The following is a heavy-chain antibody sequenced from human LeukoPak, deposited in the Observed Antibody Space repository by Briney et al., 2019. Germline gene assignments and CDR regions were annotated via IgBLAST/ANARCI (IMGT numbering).Heavy chain of an antibody. J-gene: IGHJ4*02. CDR1: GYTFTSYA. V-gene: IGHV1-3*01. CDR2: INAGNGNT. Sequence: GASVTVSRKASGYTFTSYAMHWVRQAPGQRLEWMGWINAGNGNTKYSQKFQGRVTITRDTSASTAYMELSSLRSEDTAVYYCARSGAMVRGTSFDYWGQGTLVTVSS. CDR3: ARSGAMVRGTSFDY. D-gene: IGHD3-10*01.